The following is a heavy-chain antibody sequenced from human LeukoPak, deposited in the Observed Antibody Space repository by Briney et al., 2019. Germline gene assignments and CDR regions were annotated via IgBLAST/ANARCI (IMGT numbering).Heavy chain of an antibody. CDR1: GFTFSSYA. D-gene: IGHD3-16*01. CDR3: ASEGAPYGMDV. Sequence: AGGSLRLSCAASGFTFSSYAMSWVRQAPGKGLEWVSAISGSGGSTYYADSVKGRFTIPRDNAKNSLYLQMNSLRAEDTAVYYCASEGAPYGMDVWGKGTTVTVSS. CDR2: ISGSGGST. J-gene: IGHJ6*04. V-gene: IGHV3-23*01.